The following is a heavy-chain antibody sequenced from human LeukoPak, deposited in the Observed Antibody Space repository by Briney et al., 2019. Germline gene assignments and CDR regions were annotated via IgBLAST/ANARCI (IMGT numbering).Heavy chain of an antibody. J-gene: IGHJ4*02. Sequence: SETLSLTCAVYGGSFSGYYWSWSRQPAGKGLEWIGEINHSGSTNYNPSLKSRVTISVDTSKNQFSLKLSSVTAADTAVYYCARASGRSGLDYWGQGTLVTVSS. D-gene: IGHD1-26*01. CDR3: ARASGRSGLDY. CDR1: GGSFSGYY. CDR2: INHSGST. V-gene: IGHV4-34*01.